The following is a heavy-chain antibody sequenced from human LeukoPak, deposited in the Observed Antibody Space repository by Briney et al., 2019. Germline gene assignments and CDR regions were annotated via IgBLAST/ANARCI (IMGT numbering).Heavy chain of an antibody. D-gene: IGHD3-10*01. CDR2: ISSSSSYI. J-gene: IGHJ6*03. CDR1: GFTFSSYS. Sequence: GGSLRLSCAASGFTFSSYSMNWVRQAPGKGLEWVSSISSSSSYIHYADSVKGRFTISRDNAKNSLYLQMNSLRAEDTAVYYCARDPDGSPYYYYYMDVWGKGTTVTISS. V-gene: IGHV3-21*01. CDR3: ARDPDGSPYYYYYMDV.